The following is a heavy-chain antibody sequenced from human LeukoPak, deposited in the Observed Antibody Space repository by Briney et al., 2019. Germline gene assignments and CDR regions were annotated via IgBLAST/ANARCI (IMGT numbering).Heavy chain of an antibody. Sequence: QPGRSLRLSCAASGFTFSSYVMHWVRQAPGKGLDWVAVMWYDGSNKYYADSVKGRFTISRDNSKNTLYLQMNSLRAEDTAVYYCARALLLWFGETSPEGLDHWGQGTLVTVSS. J-gene: IGHJ4*02. V-gene: IGHV3-33*01. CDR3: ARALLLWFGETSPEGLDH. CDR2: MWYDGSNK. CDR1: GFTFSSYV. D-gene: IGHD3-10*01.